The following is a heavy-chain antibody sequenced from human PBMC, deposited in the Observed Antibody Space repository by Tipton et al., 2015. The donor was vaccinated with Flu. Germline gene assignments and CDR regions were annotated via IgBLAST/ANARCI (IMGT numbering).Heavy chain of an antibody. V-gene: IGHV3-48*03. D-gene: IGHD7-27*01. CDR3: ATLTGDDY. J-gene: IGHJ4*02. CDR2: ISSSGTTI. CDR1: GFTFSSYE. Sequence: SLRLSCAASGFTFSSYEMNWVRQAPGKGLEWISYISSSGTTISYADSVRGRFTISRDNTKKSLYLQLNSLRAEDTAIYYCATLTGDDYWGQGILVTVSS.